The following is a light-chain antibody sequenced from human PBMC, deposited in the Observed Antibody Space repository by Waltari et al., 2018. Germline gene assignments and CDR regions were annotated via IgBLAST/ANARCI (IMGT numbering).Light chain of an antibody. CDR3: QQSYSTPVT. CDR2: AAS. J-gene: IGKJ4*01. Sequence: DIQLTQSPSSLSASVGDRVTIPCRASQNIFNYLHWYQQKPGKAPKLLIYAASTLQSGVPSRFSGSGSGTDFTLTISTLQPEDFATYYCQQSYSTPVTFGGGTKVEIK. V-gene: IGKV1-39*01. CDR1: QNIFNY.